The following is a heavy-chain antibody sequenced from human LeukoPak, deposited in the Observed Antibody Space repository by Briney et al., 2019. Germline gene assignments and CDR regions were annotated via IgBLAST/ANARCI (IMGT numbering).Heavy chain of an antibody. CDR1: GLSFSGYY. CDR3: ARDGSGSYYWDYYYYDGMDV. J-gene: IGHJ6*02. D-gene: IGHD3-10*01. CDR2: IKHSGST. Sequence: SETLSLTSAVYGLSFSGYYWSWIRQPPGKGLEWIGEIKHSGSTNYNPSLKSRVTISVDTSKNQFSLKLSSVTAADTAVYYCARDGSGSYYWDYYYYDGMDVWGQGTTVTVSS. V-gene: IGHV4-34*01.